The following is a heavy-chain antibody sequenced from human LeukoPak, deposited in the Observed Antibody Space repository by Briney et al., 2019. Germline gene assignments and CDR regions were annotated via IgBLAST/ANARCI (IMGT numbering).Heavy chain of an antibody. Sequence: GGSLRLSCAASGFIFSSYAMSWVRQAPGKGLEWVSGIGGSGNNTYYADSVKGRFTISRDNSKNTLYLQMNSLRAEDTAVYYCARKAGYYYGSGDHWGQGTLVTVSS. V-gene: IGHV3-23*01. CDR1: GFIFSSYA. CDR2: IGGSGNNT. D-gene: IGHD3-10*01. J-gene: IGHJ4*02. CDR3: ARKAGYYYGSGDH.